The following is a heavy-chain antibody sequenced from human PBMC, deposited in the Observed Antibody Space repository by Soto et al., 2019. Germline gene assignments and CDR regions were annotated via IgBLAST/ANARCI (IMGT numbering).Heavy chain of an antibody. CDR2: IYHSGST. Sequence: SETLSLTCAVSGGSISSGGYSWSWIRQPPWKGLEWIGYIYHSGSTYYNPSLKSRVTISVDRSKNQFSLKLSSVTAADTAVYYCARGCGYEEATFDYWGQGXLVTVSS. CDR3: ARGCGYEEATFDY. V-gene: IGHV4-30-2*01. CDR1: GGSISSGGYS. J-gene: IGHJ4*02. D-gene: IGHD5-12*01.